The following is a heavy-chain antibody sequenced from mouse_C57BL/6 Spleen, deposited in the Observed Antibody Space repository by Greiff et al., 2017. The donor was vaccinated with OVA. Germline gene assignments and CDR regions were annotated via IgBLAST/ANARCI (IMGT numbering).Heavy chain of an antibody. Sequence: QVQLQQPGAELVKPGASVKLSCKASGYTFTSYWMHWVKPRPGQGLEWIGLIHPNSGSTNYNEKFKSKATLTVDKSSSTAYMQLSSLTSEDYAVDYCAREVLRRDRAMDYWGQGTSVTVSS. CDR1: GYTFTSYW. V-gene: IGHV1-64*01. J-gene: IGHJ4*01. D-gene: IGHD2-12*01. CDR2: IHPNSGST. CDR3: AREVLRRDRAMDY.